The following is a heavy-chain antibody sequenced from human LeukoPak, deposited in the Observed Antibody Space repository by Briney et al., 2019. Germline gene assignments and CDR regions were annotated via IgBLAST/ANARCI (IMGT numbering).Heavy chain of an antibody. D-gene: IGHD3-9*01. J-gene: IGHJ3*02. Sequence: SETLSLTCTVSGGSISSYYWSWIRQPPGKGLEWIGYIYYSGSTNYNPSLKSRVTISVDTSKKQFSLKLSSVTAADTAVYYCAREAEYYDILTGYYVRAFDIWGQGIMVTVSS. CDR2: IYYSGST. CDR3: AREAEYYDILTGYYVRAFDI. V-gene: IGHV4-59*01. CDR1: GGSISSYY.